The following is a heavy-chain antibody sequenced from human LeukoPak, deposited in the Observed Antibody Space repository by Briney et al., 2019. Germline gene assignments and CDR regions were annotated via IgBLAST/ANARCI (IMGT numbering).Heavy chain of an antibody. CDR2: IYHSGST. D-gene: IGHD6-13*01. V-gene: IGHV4-61*02. CDR1: GGSISSGSYY. J-gene: IGHJ4*02. CDR3: AREPENSSWYDY. Sequence: SQTLSLTCTVSGGSISSGSYYWSWIRQPAGKGLEWIGSIYHSGSTYYNPSLKSRVTISVDTSKNQFSLKLSSVTAADTAVYYCAREPENSSWYDYWGQGTLVTVSS.